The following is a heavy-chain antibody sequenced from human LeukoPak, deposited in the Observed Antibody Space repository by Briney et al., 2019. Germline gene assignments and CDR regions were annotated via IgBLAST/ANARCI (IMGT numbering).Heavy chain of an antibody. CDR2: INPNSGGT. CDR3: ARGLPAPADQYYMDV. D-gene: IGHD2-2*01. V-gene: IGHV1-2*02. Sequence: ASVKVSCKASGYTFTSYYMHWVRQAPGQGLEWMGWINPNSGGTDYAQKFQGRVTMTRDTSISTAYMELRRLRSDDTAVYYCARGLPAPADQYYMDVWGKGTTVTVPS. CDR1: GYTFTSYY. J-gene: IGHJ6*03.